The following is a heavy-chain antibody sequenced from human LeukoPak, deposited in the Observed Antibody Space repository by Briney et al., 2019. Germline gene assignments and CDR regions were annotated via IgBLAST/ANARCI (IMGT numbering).Heavy chain of an antibody. V-gene: IGHV3-7*01. D-gene: IGHD6-19*01. J-gene: IGHJ6*02. CDR2: IKQDGSEK. Sequence: TGGSLRLSCAASGFTFSSYWMSWVRQAPGKGLEWVANIKQDGSEKYYVDSVKGQFTISRDNAKNSLYLQMNSLRAEDTAVYYCARDQDSGWPYYYYYGMDVWGQGTTVTVSS. CDR3: ARDQDSGWPYYYYYGMDV. CDR1: GFTFSSYW.